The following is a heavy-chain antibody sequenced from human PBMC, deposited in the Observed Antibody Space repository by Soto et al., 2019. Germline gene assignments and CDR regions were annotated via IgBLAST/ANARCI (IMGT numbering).Heavy chain of an antibody. CDR2: ISGGSSYT. J-gene: IGHJ4*02. V-gene: IGHV3-11*06. Sequence: QVQLVESGGGLVKPGGSLRLACAASGFSFDDSYMSWIRQAPGKGLEWLSYISGGSSYTNYADSVKGRFTISRDNAKRSLYLDMNSLRADDTAVYYCAKTIVAASGYYFDHWGQGNVVTVSS. D-gene: IGHD2-21*01. CDR1: GFSFDDSY. CDR3: AKTIVAASGYYFDH.